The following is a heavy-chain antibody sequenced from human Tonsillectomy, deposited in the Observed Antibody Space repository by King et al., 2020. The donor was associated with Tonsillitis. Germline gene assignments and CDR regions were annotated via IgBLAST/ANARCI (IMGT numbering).Heavy chain of an antibody. V-gene: IGHV3-7*01. CDR2: INEDGRQT. D-gene: IGHD7-27*01. Sequence: VQLVESGGGLVQPGGSLRLSCVASGFTFTNYWVSWVRQAPGKGLEWVANINEDGRQTFFADSVRGRFTISRDNAKNSVFLQMNSLRIEDAALYYCAGFSDWGFRLIVWGQGTLVTVSS. CDR3: AGFSDWGFRLIV. J-gene: IGHJ4*02. CDR1: GFTFTNYW.